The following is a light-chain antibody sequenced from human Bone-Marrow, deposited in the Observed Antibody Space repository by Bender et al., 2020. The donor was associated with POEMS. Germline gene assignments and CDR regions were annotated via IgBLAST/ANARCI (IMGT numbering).Light chain of an antibody. Sequence: QSVLTQPPSASGSPGQSITISCTGTSSDFGGYYLVSWFQQHPGKVPKLMIYEGNKRPSGVSDRFSGSKSGDTASLTISGLQNEDEGHYYCCAYAGSYPHWVFGGGTKVTVL. J-gene: IGLJ3*02. V-gene: IGLV2-23*01. CDR2: EGN. CDR1: SSDFGGYYL. CDR3: CAYAGSYPHWV.